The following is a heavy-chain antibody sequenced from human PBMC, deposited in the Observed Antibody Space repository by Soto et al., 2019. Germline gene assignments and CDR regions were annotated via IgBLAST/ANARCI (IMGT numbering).Heavy chain of an antibody. CDR3: ARARDFRSRDYANCFDP. V-gene: IGHV4-34*01. CDR1: CGSFSGYY. CDR2: INHSGIT. D-gene: IGHD3-3*01. J-gene: IGHJ5*02. Sequence: SETLSLTLAVYCGSFSGYYWSWIRQPPRNVLDSIGEINHSGITNSNPSLKSRVTISVDTSTNQYSLKLSSVTAADTAVYYCARARDFRSRDYANCFDPWGQATLLTVSS.